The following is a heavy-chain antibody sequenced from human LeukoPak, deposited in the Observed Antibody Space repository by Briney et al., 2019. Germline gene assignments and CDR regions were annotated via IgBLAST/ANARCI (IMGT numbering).Heavy chain of an antibody. CDR2: INHSGST. J-gene: IGHJ4*02. CDR3: ARHMVRGVKGYDY. CDR1: GGSFSGYY. Sequence: SETLSLTCAVYGGSFSGYYWSWIRQPPGKGLEWIGEINHSGSTNYNPSLKSRGTISVDTSKNQFSLKLSSVTAADTAVYYCARHMVRGVKGYDYWGQGTLVTVSS. V-gene: IGHV4-34*01. D-gene: IGHD3-10*01.